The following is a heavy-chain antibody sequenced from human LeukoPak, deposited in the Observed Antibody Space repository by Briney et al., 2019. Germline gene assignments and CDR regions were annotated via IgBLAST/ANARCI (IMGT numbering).Heavy chain of an antibody. CDR3: ASEREESSVTNFDY. V-gene: IGHV4-4*07. CDR1: GASISSYS. CDR2: IYTSGST. D-gene: IGHD1-26*01. Sequence: SGTLSLTCTVSGASISSYSRSWVRQPAGKGLEWIARIYTSGSTNYNPSLRGRVTMSRDTSENQFSLRMSSVTAADTAVYYCASEREESSVTNFDYWGQGTLVTVSS. J-gene: IGHJ4*02.